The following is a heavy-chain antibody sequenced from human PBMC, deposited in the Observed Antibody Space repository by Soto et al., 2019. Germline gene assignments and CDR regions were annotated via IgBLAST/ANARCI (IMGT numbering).Heavy chain of an antibody. CDR1: GGSISSYY. D-gene: IGHD2-2*02. Sequence: SETLSLTCTVSGGSISSYYWSWIRQPAGKGLEWIGRIYTSGGTNYNPSLKSRVTMSVDTSKNQFSLKLSSVTAADTAVYYCASGCSSTSCYSTGPGYYYGMDVWGQGTTVTVS. J-gene: IGHJ6*02. CDR3: ASGCSSTSCYSTGPGYYYGMDV. V-gene: IGHV4-4*07. CDR2: IYTSGGT.